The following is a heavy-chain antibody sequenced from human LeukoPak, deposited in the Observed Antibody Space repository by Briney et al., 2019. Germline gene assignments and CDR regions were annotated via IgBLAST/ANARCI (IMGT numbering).Heavy chain of an antibody. CDR3: ARAGGGLIAYSSSWFDY. Sequence: GGSLRLSCAASGFAVSSNYMSWVRQAPGKGLEWVSVIYSGGSTYYADSVKGRFTISRDNSKNTLYLQMNSLRAEDTAVYYCARAGGGLIAYSSSWFDYWGQGTLVTVSS. CDR1: GFAVSSNY. D-gene: IGHD6-13*01. CDR2: IYSGGST. V-gene: IGHV3-53*01. J-gene: IGHJ4*02.